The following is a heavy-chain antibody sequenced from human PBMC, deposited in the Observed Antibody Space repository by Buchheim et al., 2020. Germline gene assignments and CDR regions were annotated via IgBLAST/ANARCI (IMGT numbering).Heavy chain of an antibody. V-gene: IGHV3-66*02. CDR2: LYTSGKS. D-gene: IGHD6-19*01. CDR3: ASPGYSSGWYAY. J-gene: IGHJ4*02. Sequence: EVQLVQSGGGLVQPGGSLRLSCAASGIPVSSNYMSWVRQSPEKGLEWVSVLYTSGKSYYTESVKGRFIVSIDDSENNLFLQMNGLRPEDTAVYYCASPGYSSGWYAYWGQGT. CDR1: GIPVSSNY.